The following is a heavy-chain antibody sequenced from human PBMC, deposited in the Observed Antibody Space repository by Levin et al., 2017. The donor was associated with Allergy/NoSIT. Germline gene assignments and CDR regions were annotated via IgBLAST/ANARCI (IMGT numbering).Heavy chain of an antibody. D-gene: IGHD3-10*01. Sequence: SGPTLVKPTQTLTLTCTFSGFSLSTSGVGVGWIRQPPGKALEWLALIYWDDDKRYSPSLKSRLTITKDPSKNQLDLTIANMHHVDTATYYCAQSKRLTMVRGGKWTTYCGMDVWGQGTTVTVSS. CDR2: IYWDDDK. CDR3: AQSKRLTMVRGGKWTTYCGMDV. CDR1: GFSLSTSGVG. J-gene: IGHJ6*02. V-gene: IGHV2-5*02.